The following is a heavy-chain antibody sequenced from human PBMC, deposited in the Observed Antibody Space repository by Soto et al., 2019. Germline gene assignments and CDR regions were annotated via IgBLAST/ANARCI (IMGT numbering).Heavy chain of an antibody. V-gene: IGHV1-8*01. J-gene: IGHJ6*02. D-gene: IGHD2-15*01. CDR1: GYTFTRYD. CDR2: MNPNSGNT. CDR3: ASWLKEADIGGNYYYGMDV. Sequence: ASVKVCCKASGYTFTRYDINWVRQATGQGLEWMGYMNPNSGNTGYAQEFQGRVTMTWNTSISTAYMELTSLKSEDTAVYYCASWLKEADIGGNYYYGMDVWGQGTTVTVSS.